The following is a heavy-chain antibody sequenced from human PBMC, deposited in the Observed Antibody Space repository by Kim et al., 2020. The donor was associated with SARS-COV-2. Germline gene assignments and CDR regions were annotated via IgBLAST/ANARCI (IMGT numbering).Heavy chain of an antibody. CDR3: ARDRGGYKFENGAFDY. CDR1: GFTFSSYA. V-gene: IGHV3-30-3*01. J-gene: IGHJ4*01. Sequence: GGSLRLSCAASGFTFSSYAMHWVRQAPGKGLEWVAVISYDGSNKYYADSVKGRFTISRDNSKNTLYLQMNSLRAEDTAVYYCARDRGGYKFENGAFDYWG. D-gene: IGHD5-12*01. CDR2: ISYDGSNK.